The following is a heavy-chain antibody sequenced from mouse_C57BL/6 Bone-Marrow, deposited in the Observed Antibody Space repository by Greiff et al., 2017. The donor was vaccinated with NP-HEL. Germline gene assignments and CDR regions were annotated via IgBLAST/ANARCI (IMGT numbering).Heavy chain of an antibody. Sequence: EVKLVESGPVLVKPGASVKMSCKASGYTFTDYYMNWVKQSHGKSLEWIGVINPYNGGTSYNQKFKGKATLTVDKSSSTAYMELNSLTSEDSAVYYCARSGKGYFDVWGTGTTVTVSS. CDR3: ARSGKGYFDV. CDR1: GYTFTDYY. CDR2: INPYNGGT. J-gene: IGHJ1*03. D-gene: IGHD1-1*01. V-gene: IGHV1-19*01.